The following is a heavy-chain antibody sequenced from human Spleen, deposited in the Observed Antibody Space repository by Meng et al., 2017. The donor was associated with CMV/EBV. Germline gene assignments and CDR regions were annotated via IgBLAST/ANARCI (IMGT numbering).Heavy chain of an antibody. Sequence: ASVKISCKAYGYYFTDYYIHWVRQAPGQGLEWMGMINPSGGSTHYAQKLQGRVTMTTDTSTSTAYMELRALRSDDTAVYYCARVTSWSYGGNSAFDYWGQGTLVTVSS. CDR1: GYYFTDYY. CDR3: ARVTSWSYGGNSAFDY. V-gene: IGHV1-46*01. CDR2: INPSGGST. D-gene: IGHD4-23*01. J-gene: IGHJ4*02.